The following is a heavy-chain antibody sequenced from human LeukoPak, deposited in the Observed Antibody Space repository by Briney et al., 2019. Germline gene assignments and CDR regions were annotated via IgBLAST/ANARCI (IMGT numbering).Heavy chain of an antibody. J-gene: IGHJ6*03. V-gene: IGHV1-2*02. CDR2: INPNSGGT. CDR3: ARVGLAAGDYYYYMDV. Sequence: GASVKVSCKASGYTFTGYYMHWVRQAPGQGLEWMGWINPNSGGTNYAQKFQGRVTMTRDTSISTAYMELSRLRSEDTAVYYCARVGLAAGDYYYYMDVWGKGTTVTVSS. D-gene: IGHD3/OR15-3a*01. CDR1: GYTFTGYY.